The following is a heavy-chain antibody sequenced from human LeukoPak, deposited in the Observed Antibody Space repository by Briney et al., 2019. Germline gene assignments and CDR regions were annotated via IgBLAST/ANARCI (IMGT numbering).Heavy chain of an antibody. Sequence: SETLSLTCTVSGGSISTYYWSWIRQPPGKGLEWIGYIYYTGSTNYNPSLKSRVTISVDTSKNQFSLKLRSVTAADTAVYYCVRAGVGRGDDAFDIWGQGTMVTVSS. CDR1: GGSISTYY. J-gene: IGHJ3*02. V-gene: IGHV4-59*08. CDR2: IYYTGST. CDR3: VRAGVGRGDDAFDI. D-gene: IGHD3-3*01.